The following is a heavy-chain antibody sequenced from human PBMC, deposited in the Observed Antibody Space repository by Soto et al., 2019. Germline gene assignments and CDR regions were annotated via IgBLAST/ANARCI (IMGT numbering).Heavy chain of an antibody. CDR3: AADATAWQQMVPSDY. J-gene: IGHJ4*02. D-gene: IGHD2-8*01. V-gene: IGHV1-58*01. Sequence: SVKVSCEASGLTFPSSAFQWVRQARGQRLEWIGWIAVGSGYTNYAQRFQDRVTLTRDMSTATTYMELSRLTSEDTAIYYCAADATAWQQMVPSDYWGQGTLVTVSS. CDR1: GLTFPSSA. CDR2: IAVGSGYT.